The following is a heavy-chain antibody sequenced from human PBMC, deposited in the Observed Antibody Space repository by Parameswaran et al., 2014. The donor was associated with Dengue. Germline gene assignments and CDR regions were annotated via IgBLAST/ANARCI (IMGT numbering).Heavy chain of an antibody. CDR2: ISSSSSYI. J-gene: IGHJ3*02. D-gene: IGHD2-2*01. CDR3: ARDLRVVVPAAMGQTQIHHDAFDI. V-gene: IGHV3-21*01. Sequence: VRQAPGKGLEWVSSISSSSSYIYYADSVKGRFTISRDNAKNSLYLQMNSLRAEDTAVYYCARDLRVVVPAAMGQTQIHHDAFDIWGQGTMVTVSS.